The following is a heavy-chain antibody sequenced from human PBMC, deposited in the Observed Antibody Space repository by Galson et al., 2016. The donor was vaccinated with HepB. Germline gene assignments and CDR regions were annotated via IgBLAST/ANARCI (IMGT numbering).Heavy chain of an antibody. CDR2: ISYDGNNK. CDR3: AEDWGSSGWYNWFDP. D-gene: IGHD6-19*01. V-gene: IGHV3-30*18. J-gene: IGHJ5*02. CDR1: GFIFRIYG. Sequence: SLRLSCAASGFIFRIYGMHWVRQAPGKGLEWVAMISYDGNNKYYGDSVKGRFTISRDNSKNTLYLEMNSLGTEDTAVYYCAEDWGSSGWYNWFDPWGQGALATVSS.